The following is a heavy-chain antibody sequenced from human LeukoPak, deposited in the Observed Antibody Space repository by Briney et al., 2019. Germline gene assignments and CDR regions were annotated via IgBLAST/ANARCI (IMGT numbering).Heavy chain of an antibody. Sequence: KSSETLSLTCTVSGYSISSGYYWGWIRQPPGKGLEWIGSIYHSGSTYYNPSLKSRVTISVDTSKNQFSLKLSSVTAADTAVYYCARGDYGDSSHWYFDLWGRGTLVTVSS. D-gene: IGHD4-17*01. CDR2: IYHSGST. CDR1: GYSISSGYY. CDR3: ARGDYGDSSHWYFDL. V-gene: IGHV4-38-2*02. J-gene: IGHJ2*01.